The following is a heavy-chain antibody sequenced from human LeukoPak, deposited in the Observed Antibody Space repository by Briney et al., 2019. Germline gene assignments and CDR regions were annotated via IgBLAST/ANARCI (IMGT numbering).Heavy chain of an antibody. CDR3: AREGYCSGGSCLDY. J-gene: IGHJ4*02. CDR1: GFTFSSYA. V-gene: IGHV3-23*01. Sequence: GGSLRLSCAASGFTFSSYAMSWVRQAPGEGLEWVSAISGSGGSTYYADSVKGRFTISRDNSKNTLYLQMNSLRAEDTAVYYCAREGYCSGGSCLDYWGQGTLVTVSS. D-gene: IGHD2-15*01. CDR2: ISGSGGST.